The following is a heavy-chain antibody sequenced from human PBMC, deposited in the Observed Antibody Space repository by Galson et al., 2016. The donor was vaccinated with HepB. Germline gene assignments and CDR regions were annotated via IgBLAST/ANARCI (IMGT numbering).Heavy chain of an antibody. CDR2: ISRSGDST. J-gene: IGHJ6*04. CDR1: GFTFRNYG. Sequence: SLRLSCAPSGFTFRNYGMTWVRQAPGKGLEVVSSISRSGDSTDYADSVKGRFTTSRDNSKNTLSLQMNSLTADDTAIYYCVQGSTAPAAWGKGTTVTVSS. V-gene: IGHV3-23*01. D-gene: IGHD2-2*01. CDR3: VQGSTAPAA.